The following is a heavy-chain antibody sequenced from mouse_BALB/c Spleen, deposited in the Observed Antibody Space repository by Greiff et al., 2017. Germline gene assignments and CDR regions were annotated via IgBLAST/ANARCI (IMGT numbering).Heavy chain of an antibody. CDR1: GFTFSSFG. CDR2: ISSGSSTI. D-gene: IGHD4-1*01. V-gene: IGHV5-17*02. J-gene: IGHJ2*01. CDR3: ARSGKTGTPFDY. Sequence: EVQLVESGGGLVQPGGSRKLSCAASGFTFSSFGMHWVRQAPEKGLEWVAYISSGSSTIYYADTVKGRFTISRDNPKNTLFLQMTSLRSEDTAMYYCARSGKTGTPFDYWGQGTTLTVSS.